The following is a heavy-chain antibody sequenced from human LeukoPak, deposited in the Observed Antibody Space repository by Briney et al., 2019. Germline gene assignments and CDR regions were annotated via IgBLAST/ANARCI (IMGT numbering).Heavy chain of an antibody. J-gene: IGHJ4*02. CDR2: IYHSGST. CDR3: ARYAGGNRYFDY. D-gene: IGHD4-23*01. CDR1: GGSISIGGYS. V-gene: IGHV4-30-2*01. Sequence: PSETLSLTCAVCGGSISIGGYSWSWIRQPPGKGLEWIGYIYHSGSTYYNPSLKSRVTISVDRSKNQFSLKLSSVTAADTAVYYCARYAGGNRYFDYWGQGTLVTVSS.